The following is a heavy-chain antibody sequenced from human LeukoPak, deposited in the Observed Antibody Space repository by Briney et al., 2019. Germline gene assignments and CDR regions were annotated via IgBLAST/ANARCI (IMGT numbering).Heavy chain of an antibody. Sequence: GGSLRLSCVASGFTFSSYSMNWVRQAPGKGLEWVSYIRSSSSTIYYADSVKGRFTISRDNAKNSLYLQMNSLRDEDTAVYYCARAGSHYYGSGSGFYFDYWGQGTLVTVSS. V-gene: IGHV3-48*02. CDR3: ARAGSHYYGSGSGFYFDY. D-gene: IGHD3-10*01. CDR1: GFTFSSYS. J-gene: IGHJ4*02. CDR2: IRSSSSTI.